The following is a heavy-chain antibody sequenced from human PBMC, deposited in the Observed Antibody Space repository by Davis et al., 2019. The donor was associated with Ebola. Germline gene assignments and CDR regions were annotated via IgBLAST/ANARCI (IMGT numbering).Heavy chain of an antibody. Sequence: GGSLRLSCAVSGVIVSSNYMSWVRQAPGKGLEWVSVIYSGGTTHYADSVKGRFTISRDNSKNTLYLQMDSLRAEDTAVYYCARISLFYYSGIDVWGKGTTVTVSS. J-gene: IGHJ6*04. D-gene: IGHD3-16*02. V-gene: IGHV3-53*01. CDR1: GVIVSSNY. CDR2: IYSGGTT. CDR3: ARISLFYYSGIDV.